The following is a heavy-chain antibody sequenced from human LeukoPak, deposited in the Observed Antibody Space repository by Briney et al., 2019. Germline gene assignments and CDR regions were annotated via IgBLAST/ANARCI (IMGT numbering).Heavy chain of an antibody. V-gene: IGHV3-33*01. CDR2: ICYDGSNK. CDR1: GFTFSSYG. J-gene: IGHJ4*02. CDR3: ARDPTEQQLVLHYFDY. D-gene: IGHD6-13*01. Sequence: GRSLRLSCAASGFTFSSYGMHWVRQAPGKGLEWVAVICYDGSNKYYADSVQGRFTISRDNSMNTLYLQMNSLRAEDTAVYYCARDPTEQQLVLHYFDYWGQGTLVTVSS.